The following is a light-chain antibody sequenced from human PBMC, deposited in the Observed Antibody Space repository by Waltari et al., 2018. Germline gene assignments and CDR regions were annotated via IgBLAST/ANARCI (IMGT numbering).Light chain of an antibody. CDR1: TSDFGNYDL. CDR3: CSYAGLGTYV. CDR2: EVI. J-gene: IGLJ1*01. Sequence: QSALTHPASVSGTPGQSITIPCTGTTSDFGNYDLVSWYQHHPGKAPKLLICEVIKRPSGVSSRFSGSKSGSTASLTISGLQPEDEADYYCCSYAGLGTYVFGSGTKVTVL. V-gene: IGLV2-23*02.